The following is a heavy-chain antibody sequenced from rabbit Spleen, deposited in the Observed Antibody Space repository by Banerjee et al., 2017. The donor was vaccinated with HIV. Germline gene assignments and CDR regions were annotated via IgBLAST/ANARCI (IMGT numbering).Heavy chain of an antibody. Sequence: QEQLEESGGGLVKPEGSLTLTCKASGFSFSSSDYMCWVRQAPGKGLEWIACINAATAKPVYATWAKGRFTISRTSSTTVTLRMTSLTAADTATYFCARDGAGGSYFALWGPGTLVTVS. V-gene: IGHV1S45*01. CDR2: INAATAKP. D-gene: IGHD8-1*01. J-gene: IGHJ4*01. CDR1: GFSFSSSDY. CDR3: ARDGAGGSYFAL.